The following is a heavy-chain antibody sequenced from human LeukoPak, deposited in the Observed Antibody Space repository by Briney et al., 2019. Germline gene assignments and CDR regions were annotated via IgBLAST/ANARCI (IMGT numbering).Heavy chain of an antibody. CDR3: ARVEASSTTLYYYYYYMDV. J-gene: IGHJ6*03. Sequence: SETLSLTCTVSGGSISSGGYYWSWIRQHPGKGLEWIGYIYYSGSTYYNPSLKSRVTISVDTSKNQFSLKLSSVTAADTAVYYCARVEASSTTLYYYYYYMDVWGKGTTVTVSS. CDR1: GGSISSGGYY. CDR2: IYYSGST. V-gene: IGHV4-31*03. D-gene: IGHD2-2*01.